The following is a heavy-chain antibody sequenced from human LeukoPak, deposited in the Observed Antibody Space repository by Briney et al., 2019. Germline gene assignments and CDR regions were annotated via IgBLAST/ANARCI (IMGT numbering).Heavy chain of an antibody. CDR2: IKQDGSEK. CDR1: GFTFSSYW. V-gene: IGHV3-7*03. CDR3: ARAGRLQYGDYVAFDY. D-gene: IGHD4-17*01. Sequence: PGGSLRLSCAASGFTFSSYWMSWVRQAPGKGLEWVANIKQDGSEKYYVDSVKGRFTISRDNAKNSLYLQMNSLRAEDTAVYYCARAGRLQYGDYVAFDYWGQGTLVTVSS. J-gene: IGHJ4*02.